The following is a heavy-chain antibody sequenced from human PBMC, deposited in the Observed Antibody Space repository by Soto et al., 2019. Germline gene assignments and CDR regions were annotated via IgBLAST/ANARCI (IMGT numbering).Heavy chain of an antibody. CDR1: GDSVNSAY. Sequence: QVQLQEMGPGLVKPSQTLTITCSVSGDSVNSAYWSWIRQLPGKGLEWMGNIYHTGRTFYNPSLKSRVAISIDRSQPLFSLKVRSVTAADTAVYYCARTDAYNSSFFDSWGQGTVVTVSS. V-gene: IGHV4-31*03. J-gene: IGHJ4*02. CDR2: IYHTGRT. CDR3: ARTDAYNSSFFDS. D-gene: IGHD6-6*01.